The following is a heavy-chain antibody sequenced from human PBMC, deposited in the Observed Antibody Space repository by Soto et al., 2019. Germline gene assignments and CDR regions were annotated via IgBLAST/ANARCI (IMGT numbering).Heavy chain of an antibody. Sequence: DVHLVETGGGLVQPGGSLRLSCAVSGFSSSSYAMNWVRQAPGKGLEWVSFISSRGTTIYYADSVEGRFTIYRDNAQNSLYLQMDSLRDEDTAVYYCVRQGFCSGASCNHYFYYYAMDVWGQGTTVIVSS. J-gene: IGHJ6*02. CDR1: GFSSSSYA. CDR2: ISSRGTTI. CDR3: VRQGFCSGASCNHYFYYYAMDV. D-gene: IGHD2-15*01. V-gene: IGHV3-48*02.